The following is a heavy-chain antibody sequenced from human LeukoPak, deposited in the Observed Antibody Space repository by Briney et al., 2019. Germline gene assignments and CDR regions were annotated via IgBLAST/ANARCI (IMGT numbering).Heavy chain of an antibody. CDR2: ISSSSSYI. Sequence: PGGSLRLSCAASGFTFSSYSMNWVRQAPGKGLEWVSSISSSSSYIYYADSVKGRFTISRDNAKNSLYLQMNSLRAEDTAVYYCARDGARELIAFDYWGQGTLVTVSS. CDR3: ARDGARELIAFDY. V-gene: IGHV3-21*01. D-gene: IGHD1-26*01. J-gene: IGHJ4*02. CDR1: GFTFSSYS.